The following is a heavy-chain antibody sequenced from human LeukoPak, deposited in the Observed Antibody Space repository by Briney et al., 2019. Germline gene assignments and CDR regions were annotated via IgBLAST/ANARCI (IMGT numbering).Heavy chain of an antibody. D-gene: IGHD6-13*01. CDR3: ARVSAAAGTGDDY. J-gene: IGHJ4*02. V-gene: IGHV4-4*02. CDR2: IYHSGST. CDR1: GGSISSSNW. Sequence: SGTLSLTCAVSGGSISSSNWWSWGPQPPGKGVGWIGEIYHSGSTNYNPSLKSRVTISVDKSKNQFSLKLSSVTAADTAVYYCARVSAAAGTGDDYWGQGTLVTVSS.